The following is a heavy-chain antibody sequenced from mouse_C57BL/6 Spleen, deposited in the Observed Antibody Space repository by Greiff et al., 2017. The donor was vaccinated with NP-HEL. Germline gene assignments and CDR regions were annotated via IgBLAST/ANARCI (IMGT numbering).Heavy chain of an antibody. Sequence: VQLVESGPGLVQPSQSLSITCTVSGFSLTSYGVHWVRQSPGKGLEWLGVIWRGGSTDYNAAFMSRLSITKDNSKSQVFFKMNSLQADDTAIYYCAKNDYDGNWYFDVWGTGTTVTVSS. J-gene: IGHJ1*03. CDR3: AKNDYDGNWYFDV. CDR1: GFSLTSYG. CDR2: IWRGGST. D-gene: IGHD2-4*01. V-gene: IGHV2-5*01.